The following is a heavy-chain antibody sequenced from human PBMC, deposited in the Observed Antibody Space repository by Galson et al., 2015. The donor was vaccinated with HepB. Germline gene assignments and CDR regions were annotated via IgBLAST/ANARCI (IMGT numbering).Heavy chain of an antibody. Sequence: SLRLSCAASGFTFSSYEMNWVRQAPGKGLEWVSYISSSGSTIYYADSVKGRFTISRDNAKNSLYLQMNSLRAEDTAVYYCARDVRGYSYAHYYYYGMDVWGQGTTVTVSS. CDR2: ISSSGSTI. CDR1: GFTFSSYE. J-gene: IGHJ6*02. D-gene: IGHD5-18*01. V-gene: IGHV3-48*03. CDR3: ARDVRGYSYAHYYYYGMDV.